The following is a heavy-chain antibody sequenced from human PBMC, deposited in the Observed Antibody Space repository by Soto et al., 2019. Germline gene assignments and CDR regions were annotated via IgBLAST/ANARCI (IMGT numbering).Heavy chain of an antibody. V-gene: IGHV3-23*01. J-gene: IGHJ4*02. CDR1: GFTFSSYA. CDR3: AKEKSTLYSGYDEHPYYFDY. D-gene: IGHD5-12*01. CDR2: ISGSGGST. Sequence: GGSLRLSCAASGFTFSSYAMSWVRQAPGKGLEWVSAISGSGGSTYYADSVKGRFTISRDNSKNTLYLQMNSLRAEDTAVYYCAKEKSTLYSGYDEHPYYFDYWGQGTLVTVSS.